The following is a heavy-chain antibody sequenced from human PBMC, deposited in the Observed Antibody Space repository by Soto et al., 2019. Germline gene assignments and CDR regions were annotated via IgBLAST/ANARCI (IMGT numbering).Heavy chain of an antibody. CDR2: ISGSGSHS. CDR3: AKGTSSEFLLSFDD. CDR1: GFPSSTYGFSTYA. Sequence: HPGGSLRLSCMASGFPSSTYGFSTYAMTWVRQPPGKGLEWVSVISGSGSHSYYVDSVKGRFTISRDNSRNTLFLQMDSVRADDSAVYFCAKGTSSEFLLSFDDWGHGTLVTVSS. D-gene: IGHD3-10*01. V-gene: IGHV3-23*01. J-gene: IGHJ4*01.